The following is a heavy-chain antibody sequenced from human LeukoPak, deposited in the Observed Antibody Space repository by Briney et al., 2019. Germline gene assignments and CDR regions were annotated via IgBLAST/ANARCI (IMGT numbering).Heavy chain of an antibody. CDR3: ARDRTYSSRSAGAFDI. CDR2: K. Sequence: KYYADSVKGRFTISRDNSKNTLYLQMNSLRAEDTAVYYCARDRTYSSRSAGAFDIWGQGTMVTVSS. D-gene: IGHD6-13*01. V-gene: IGHV3-30*01. J-gene: IGHJ3*02.